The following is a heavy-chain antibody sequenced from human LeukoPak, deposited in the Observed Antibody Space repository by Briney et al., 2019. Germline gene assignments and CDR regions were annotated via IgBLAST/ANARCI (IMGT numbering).Heavy chain of an antibody. J-gene: IGHJ6*03. CDR1: GFTFTSYA. D-gene: IGHD6-6*01. Sequence: GGSLRLSCAAPGFTFTSYAMSWVRQAPGKGLEWVSAICVSGGVTYYADSVKGRFTISRDNSKNTLYLQMNRLRAEDTAVYYCAKKAWGSIAAHYYYYMDVWGKGTTVTVSS. CDR2: ICVSGGVT. CDR3: AKKAWGSIAAHYYYYMDV. V-gene: IGHV3-23*01.